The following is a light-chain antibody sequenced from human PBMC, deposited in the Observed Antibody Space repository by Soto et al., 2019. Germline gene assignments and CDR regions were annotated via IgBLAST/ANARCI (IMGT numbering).Light chain of an antibody. CDR1: DSNIGSTA. CDR2: SSN. Sequence: QSVLTQPPSVSATPGQGVTLSCSGGDSNIGSTAVNWYQQLPGTAPKLLIYSSNQRPSGVPDRISGSKSGTSASLAISGLQSEDEDDYYCAAWDDDLHVWLFGGGTKVTVL. V-gene: IGLV1-44*01. J-gene: IGLJ3*02. CDR3: AAWDDDLHVWL.